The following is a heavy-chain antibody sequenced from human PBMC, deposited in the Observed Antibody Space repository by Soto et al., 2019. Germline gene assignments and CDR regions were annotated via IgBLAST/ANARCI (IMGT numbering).Heavy chain of an antibody. D-gene: IGHD4-4*01. CDR1: GFTFSSYA. Sequence: ALRLSCAASGFTFSSYAMHWVRQAPGKGLEWVAVISYDGSNKYYADSVKGRFTTSRDNSKNTLYLQMNSLRAEDTAVYYCARSGNSGTYYFDYWGQGTLVTVSS. J-gene: IGHJ4*02. CDR2: ISYDGSNK. V-gene: IGHV3-30-3*01. CDR3: ARSGNSGTYYFDY.